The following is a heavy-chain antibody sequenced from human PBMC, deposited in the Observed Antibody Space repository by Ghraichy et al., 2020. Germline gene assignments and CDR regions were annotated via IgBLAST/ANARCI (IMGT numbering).Heavy chain of an antibody. V-gene: IGHV4-39*01. D-gene: IGHD6-13*01. CDR2: IYYSGST. CDR3: ASPRGRAAAAAFDY. J-gene: IGHJ4*02. CDR1: GGSISSSSYY. Sequence: SETLSLTCTVSGGSISSSSYYWGWIRQPPGKGLEWIGSIYYSGSTYYNPSLKSRVTISVDTSKNQFSLKLSSVTAADTAVYYCASPRGRAAAAAFDYWGQGTLVTVSS.